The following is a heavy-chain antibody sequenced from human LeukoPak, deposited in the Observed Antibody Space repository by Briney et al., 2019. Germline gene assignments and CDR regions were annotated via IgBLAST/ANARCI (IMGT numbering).Heavy chain of an antibody. Sequence: SQTLSLTCAVSGGSISSGGYYWSWIRQPPGKGLEWIGEINHSGSTNYNPSLKSRVTISVDTSKNQFSLKLSSVTAADTAVYYCARVDYYDSSGYWGQGTLVTVSS. CDR2: INHSGST. CDR1: GGSISSGGYY. V-gene: IGHV4-30-2*01. D-gene: IGHD3-22*01. J-gene: IGHJ4*02. CDR3: ARVDYYDSSGY.